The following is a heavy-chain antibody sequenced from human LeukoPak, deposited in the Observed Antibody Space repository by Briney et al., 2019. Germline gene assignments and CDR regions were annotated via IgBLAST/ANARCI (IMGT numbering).Heavy chain of an antibody. Sequence: SETLSLTCTVSGYSISSGYYWGWIRQPPGKGLEWIGSIYHSGSTYYNPSLKSRVTISVDTSENQFSLKLSSVTAADTAVYYCARDMGVVVITTFMNYWGQGTLVTVSS. J-gene: IGHJ4*02. D-gene: IGHD3-22*01. CDR1: GYSISSGYY. CDR3: ARDMGVVVITTFMNY. CDR2: IYHSGST. V-gene: IGHV4-38-2*02.